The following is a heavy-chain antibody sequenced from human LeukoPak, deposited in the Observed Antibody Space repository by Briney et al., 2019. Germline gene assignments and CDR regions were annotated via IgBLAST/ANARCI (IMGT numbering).Heavy chain of an antibody. V-gene: IGHV3-20*04. D-gene: IGHD6-6*01. J-gene: IGHJ5*02. Sequence: GGSLRLSCAASGFTFDDYGMSWVRQAPGKGLEWVSGINRNGGSTGYADSVKGRFTISRDNAKNSLYLQMNSLRAEDTALYYCARETGGSSSRWFDPWGQGTLVTVSS. CDR1: GFTFDDYG. CDR3: ARETGGSSSRWFDP. CDR2: INRNGGST.